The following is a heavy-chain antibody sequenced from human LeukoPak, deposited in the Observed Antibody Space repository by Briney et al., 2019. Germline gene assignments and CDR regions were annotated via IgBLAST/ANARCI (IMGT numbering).Heavy chain of an antibody. Sequence: GGSLRLSCAASGFTFSSYGMHWVRQAPGKGLEWVAVIWYDGSNKYYADSVKGRFTISRDNSKNTLYLQMNSLRTEDTAVYYCARGRGGSYYEGDAFDIWGQGTMVTVSS. CDR3: ARGRGGSYYEGDAFDI. V-gene: IGHV3-33*01. J-gene: IGHJ3*02. CDR1: GFTFSSYG. CDR2: IWYDGSNK. D-gene: IGHD1-26*01.